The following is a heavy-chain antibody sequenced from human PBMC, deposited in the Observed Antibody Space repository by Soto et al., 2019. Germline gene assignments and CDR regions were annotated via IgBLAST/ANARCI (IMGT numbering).Heavy chain of an antibody. D-gene: IGHD2-2*02. Sequence: PGGSLRLSCAASGFTFSSYSMNWVRQAPGKGLEWVSYISSSSSTIYYADSAKGRFTISRDNAKNSLYLQMNSLRAEDTAVYYCARDLYRGAFDIWGQGTMVTVSS. J-gene: IGHJ3*02. V-gene: IGHV3-48*01. CDR3: ARDLYRGAFDI. CDR2: ISSSSSTI. CDR1: GFTFSSYS.